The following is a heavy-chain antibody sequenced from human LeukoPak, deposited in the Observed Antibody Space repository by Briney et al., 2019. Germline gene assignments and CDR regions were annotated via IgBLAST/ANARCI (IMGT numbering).Heavy chain of an antibody. CDR1: GGSISSGSYY. V-gene: IGHV4-61*05. J-gene: IGHJ4*02. D-gene: IGHD6-13*01. CDR3: ARNGYFSLDY. CDR2: IYHSGST. Sequence: PSETLSLTCTVSGGSISSGSYYWSWIRQPPGKGLEWIGEIYHSGSTNYNPSLKSRVTISVDKSKNQFSLILNSVTAADTAVYYCARNGYFSLDYWGQGTLVTVSS.